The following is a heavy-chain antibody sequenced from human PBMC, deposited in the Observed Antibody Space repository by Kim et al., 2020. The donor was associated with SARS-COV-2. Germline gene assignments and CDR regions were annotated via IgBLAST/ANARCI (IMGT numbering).Heavy chain of an antibody. J-gene: IGHJ4*02. Sequence: GGSLRLSCAASGFTFSSYAMSWVRQAPGKGLEWVSAISGSGGSTYYADSVKGRFTISRDNSKNTLYLQMNSLRAEDTAVYYCAKDERYYYDSSGHGYWGQGTLVTVSS. CDR1: GFTFSSYA. D-gene: IGHD3-22*01. CDR2: ISGSGGST. V-gene: IGHV3-23*01. CDR3: AKDERYYYDSSGHGY.